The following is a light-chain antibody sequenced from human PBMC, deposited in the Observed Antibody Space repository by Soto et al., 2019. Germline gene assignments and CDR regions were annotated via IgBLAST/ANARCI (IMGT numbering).Light chain of an antibody. V-gene: IGLV7-43*01. Sequence: QAVVTQEPSLTVSPGGTVTLTCASRPGAVTSAYYTNWLQQKPGQAPRALIYSTSEKHSWTPARFSGSLLGGKAALTLSAAQPEDEADYYCLLYYGGAQVLFGGGTKLTVL. CDR3: LLYYGGAQVL. CDR1: PGAVTSAYY. J-gene: IGLJ2*01. CDR2: STS.